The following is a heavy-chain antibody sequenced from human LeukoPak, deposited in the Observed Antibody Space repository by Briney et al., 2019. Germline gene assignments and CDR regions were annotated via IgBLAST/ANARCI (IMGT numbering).Heavy chain of an antibody. Sequence: PGGSLRLSCAASGITFSSYWMHWVRQAPGKGLVWVSRISSDETITNYADSVKGRFTISRDNTKNTLYLQMNSLRAEDTAVYYCARGISGQRNPMDVWGRGTTVTVSS. CDR1: GITFSSYW. CDR2: ISSDETIT. D-gene: IGHD2-15*01. V-gene: IGHV3-74*01. J-gene: IGHJ6*02. CDR3: ARGISGQRNPMDV.